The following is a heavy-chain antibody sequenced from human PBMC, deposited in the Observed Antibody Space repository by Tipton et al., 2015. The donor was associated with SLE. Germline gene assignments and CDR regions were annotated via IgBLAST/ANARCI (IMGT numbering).Heavy chain of an antibody. J-gene: IGHJ4*02. CDR2: MYARNGE. D-gene: IGHD4-17*01. CDR1: GFTFKNFA. V-gene: IGHV3-23*03. Sequence: SLRLSCAASGFTFKNFAFSWVRQAPGMGLEWVSLMYARNGEYYADSVKGRFTISRDDSKNALFLQMNSLRPEDTAVYYCAKISFGDYPDDWGQGTLVTVSS. CDR3: AKISFGDYPDD.